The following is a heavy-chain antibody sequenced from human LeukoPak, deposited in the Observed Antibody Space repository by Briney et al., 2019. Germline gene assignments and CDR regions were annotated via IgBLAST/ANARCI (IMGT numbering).Heavy chain of an antibody. V-gene: IGHV4-34*01. J-gene: IGHJ3*02. Sequence: SETLSLTCAVYGGSFSGYYWSWIRQPPGKGLEWIGEINHSRSTNYNPSLKSRVTISVDTSKNQFSLKLSSVTAADTAVYYCARGRSYYDFWSGYPPTLDAFDIWGQGTMVTVSS. CDR1: GGSFSGYY. D-gene: IGHD3-3*01. CDR2: INHSRST. CDR3: ARGRSYYDFWSGYPPTLDAFDI.